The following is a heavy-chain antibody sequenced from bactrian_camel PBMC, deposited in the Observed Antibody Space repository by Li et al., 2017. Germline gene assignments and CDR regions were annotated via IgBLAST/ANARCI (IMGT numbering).Heavy chain of an antibody. V-gene: IGHV3S1*01. Sequence: HVQLVESGGGLVQPGGSLRLSCAASGFTFSSYWMYWVRQAPGKGLEWVSSISSGSDSGSTYYADSVKGRFTISRDNAKNTLYLQLNSLKTEDTALYYCAADYRYGGSWYDYWGQGTQVTVS. CDR2: ISSGSDSGST. CDR1: GFTFSSYW. J-gene: IGHJ4*01. CDR3: AADYRYGGSWYDY. D-gene: IGHD6*01.